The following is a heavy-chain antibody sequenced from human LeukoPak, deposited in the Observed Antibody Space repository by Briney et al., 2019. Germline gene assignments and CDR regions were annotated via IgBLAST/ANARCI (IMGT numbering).Heavy chain of an antibody. CDR2: INPNSGDT. J-gene: IGHJ4*02. CDR1: GYTFTGHY. V-gene: IGHV1-2*02. CDR3: ARDLPSITEY. D-gene: IGHD1-14*01. Sequence: ASVKVSCKASGYTFTGHYMHWVRQAPGQGLEWMGWINPNSGDTNIAQKFQGRVTMTRDTSISTAYMELSRLRSDDTALYYRARDLPSITEYWGQGTLVTVSS.